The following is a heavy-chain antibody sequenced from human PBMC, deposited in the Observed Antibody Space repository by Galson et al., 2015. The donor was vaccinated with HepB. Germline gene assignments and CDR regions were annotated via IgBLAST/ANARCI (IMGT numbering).Heavy chain of an antibody. V-gene: IGHV1-46*01. CDR2: INPSGGST. CDR3: ARDRPDCSSTSCYTYHYYYYMDV. D-gene: IGHD2-2*02. CDR1: GYTFTSYY. Sequence: SVKVSCKASGYTFTSYYMHWVRQAPGQGLEWMGIINPSGGSTSYAQKFQGRVTMTRDTSTSTVYMELSSLRSEDTAVYYCARDRPDCSSTSCYTYHYYYYMDVWGKGTTVTVSS. J-gene: IGHJ6*03.